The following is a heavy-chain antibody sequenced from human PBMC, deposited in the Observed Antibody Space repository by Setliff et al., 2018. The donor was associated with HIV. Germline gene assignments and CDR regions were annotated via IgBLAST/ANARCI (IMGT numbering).Heavy chain of an antibody. CDR2: INAGNGNT. D-gene: IGHD5-12*01. V-gene: IGHV1-3*01. J-gene: IGHJ4*02. CDR3: ARDQALEMATK. Sequence: ASVKVSCKASGYSFSNYAMHWVRQAPGHSLEWMGWINAGNGNTKYSQKFQGRVTITRDTSASTAYMELSSLRSEDTAVYYCARDQALEMATKWGQGTLVTVSS. CDR1: GYSFSNYA.